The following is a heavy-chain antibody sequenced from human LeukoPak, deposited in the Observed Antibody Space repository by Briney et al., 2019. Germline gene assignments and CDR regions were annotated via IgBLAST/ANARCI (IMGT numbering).Heavy chain of an antibody. CDR2: IYSGGNT. V-gene: IGHV3-53*01. CDR1: GFTVSSNY. D-gene: IGHD3-10*01. Sequence: TGGSLRLSCAASGFTVSSNYMSWVRQAPGKGLEWFSVIYSGGNTYYADSVKGRFTISRDNSKNTLYLQMNSLRAEDTAVYYCARHYYYGSGSYNFDYWGQGTLVTVSS. CDR3: ARHYYYGSGSYNFDY. J-gene: IGHJ4*02.